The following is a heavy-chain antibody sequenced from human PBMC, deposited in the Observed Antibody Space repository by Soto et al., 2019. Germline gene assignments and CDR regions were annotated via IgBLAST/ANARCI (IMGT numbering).Heavy chain of an antibody. CDR3: AKDRGIQLWFGSSGMDV. CDR2: ISGSGGST. Sequence: HPGGSLRLSCAASGFTFSSYAMSWVRQAPGKGLEWVSAISGSGGSTYYADSVKGRFTISRDNSKNTLYLQMNSLRAEDTAVYYCAKDRGIQLWFGSSGMDVWGQGTTVTVSS. J-gene: IGHJ6*02. CDR1: GFTFSSYA. V-gene: IGHV3-23*01. D-gene: IGHD5-18*01.